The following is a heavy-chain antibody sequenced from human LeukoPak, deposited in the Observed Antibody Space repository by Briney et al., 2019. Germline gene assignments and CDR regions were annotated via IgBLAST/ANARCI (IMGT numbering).Heavy chain of an antibody. CDR2: ISSSSSYI. Sequence: GGSLRLSCAASGFTFSSYSMSWVRQAPGKGLEWVSSISSSSSYIYYADPVKGRFTISRDNAKNSLYLQMNSLRADDTAVYYCAKDDRMSTGYGASDYWGQGTLVTDSS. CDR3: AKDDRMSTGYGASDY. CDR1: GFTFSSYS. J-gene: IGHJ4*02. D-gene: IGHD4/OR15-4a*01. V-gene: IGHV3-21*01.